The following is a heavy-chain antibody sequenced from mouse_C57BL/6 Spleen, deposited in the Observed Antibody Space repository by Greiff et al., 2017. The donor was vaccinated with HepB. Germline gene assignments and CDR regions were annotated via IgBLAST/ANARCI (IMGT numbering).Heavy chain of an antibody. V-gene: IGHV5-17*01. CDR1: GFTFSDYG. Sequence: DVKLVESGGGLVKPGGSLKLSCAASGFTFSDYGMHWVRQAPEKGLEWVAYISSGSSTIYYADTVKGRFTISRDNAKNTLFLQMTSLRSEDTAMYYCASPFDYGSSYVFAYWGQGTLVTVSA. D-gene: IGHD1-1*01. CDR3: ASPFDYGSSYVFAY. CDR2: ISSGSSTI. J-gene: IGHJ3*01.